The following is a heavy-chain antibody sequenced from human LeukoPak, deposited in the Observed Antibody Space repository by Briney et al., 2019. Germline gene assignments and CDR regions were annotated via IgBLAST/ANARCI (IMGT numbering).Heavy chain of an antibody. D-gene: IGHD3-22*01. CDR1: GFTFSSYS. CDR2: ISGSGGST. CDR3: AKTYYDSSGYYEDY. Sequence: GGSLRLSCAASGFTFSSYSMNWVRQAPGKGLEWVSAISGSGGSTYYADSVKGRFTISRDNSKNTLYLQMNSLRAEDTAVYYCAKTYYDSSGYYEDYWGQGTLVTVSS. V-gene: IGHV3-23*01. J-gene: IGHJ4*02.